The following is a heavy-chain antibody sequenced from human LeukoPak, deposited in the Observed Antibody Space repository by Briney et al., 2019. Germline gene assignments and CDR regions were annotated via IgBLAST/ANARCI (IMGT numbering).Heavy chain of an antibody. CDR1: GFTFSNYA. CDR3: ANVRYKYGKDY. Sequence: PGGSLRLSCAASGFTFSNYAMNWVRQAPGKGLEWVSGINGNGDSTYYADSVKGRFTISRDNSKNTLYLQMNSLRAEDTAVYYCANVRYKYGKDYWGQGTLVTVSS. J-gene: IGHJ4*02. V-gene: IGHV3-23*01. D-gene: IGHD5-18*01. CDR2: INGNGDST.